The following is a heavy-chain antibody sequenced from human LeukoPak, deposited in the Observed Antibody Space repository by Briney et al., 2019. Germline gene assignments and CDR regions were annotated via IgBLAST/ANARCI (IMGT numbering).Heavy chain of an antibody. J-gene: IGHJ4*02. Sequence: GGTLRLSCAASGFTFSSYGMSWVRQAPGKGLEWVSAISGSGGSTYYADSVKGRFTISRDNSKNTLYLQMNSLRAEDTAVHYCAKYHSSSLRTLFDYWGQGTLVTVSS. D-gene: IGHD6-13*01. CDR3: AKYHSSSLRTLFDY. CDR1: GFTFSSYG. CDR2: ISGSGGST. V-gene: IGHV3-23*01.